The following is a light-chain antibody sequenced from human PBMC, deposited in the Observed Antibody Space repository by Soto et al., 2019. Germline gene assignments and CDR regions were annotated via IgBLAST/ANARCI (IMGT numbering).Light chain of an antibody. CDR1: QSISNF. J-gene: IGKJ4*02. Sequence: DIEMTQSPSSLSASVGDSVTITCRASQSISNFLTWYRKSPGRAPELLIYAASTLQSGVPSRFRGSGAGTDFTLTIRSLQPEDCATYWCHQTFTPPLTFGGGTKVEI. CDR3: HQTFTPPLT. CDR2: AAS. V-gene: IGKV1-39*01.